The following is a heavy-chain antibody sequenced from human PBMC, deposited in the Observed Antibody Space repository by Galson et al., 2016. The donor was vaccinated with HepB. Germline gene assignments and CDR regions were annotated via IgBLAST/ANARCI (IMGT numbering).Heavy chain of an antibody. CDR1: GFTFSDYT. CDR2: ISSTSDYI. CDR3: ARSKVGNAFDP. D-gene: IGHD1-26*01. Sequence: SLRLSCAASGFTFSDYTMSWVRQAPGRGLEWVSSISSTSDYIYYSDSVKGRFTISRDNAKNSLYLQMNSLRVDDTAIYYCARSKVGNAFDPWGQGTLVTVSS. V-gene: IGHV3-21*01. J-gene: IGHJ5*02.